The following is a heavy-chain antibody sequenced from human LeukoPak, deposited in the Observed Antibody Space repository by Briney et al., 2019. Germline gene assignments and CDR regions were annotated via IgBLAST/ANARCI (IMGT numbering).Heavy chain of an antibody. CDR2: VSTDSTFI. V-gene: IGHV3-21*06. J-gene: IGHJ4*02. D-gene: IGHD1-7*01. CDR3: ARDRLGTFDS. CDR1: GFTFSSYW. Sequence: GGSLRLSCAASGFTFSSYWMHWVRQAPGKGLEWLASVSTDSTFIYYADSVKGRFTISRDNAKNSLYLQMNSLRAEDTAVFHCARDRLGTFDSWGQGVLVTVSS.